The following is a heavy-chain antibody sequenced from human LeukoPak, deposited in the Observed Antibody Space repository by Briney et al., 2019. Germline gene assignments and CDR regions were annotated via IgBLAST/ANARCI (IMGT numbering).Heavy chain of an antibody. J-gene: IGHJ6*03. V-gene: IGHV4-34*01. Sequence: SETLSLTCAVYGGSFSGYYWSWIRQPPGKGLEWIGEINHSGSTNYNPSLKSRVTISVDTSKNQFSLKLSSVTAADTAVYYCARAYRTAIFGVSLGDYYYMDVWGKGTTVTVSS. CDR3: ARAYRTAIFGVSLGDYYYMDV. CDR2: INHSGST. CDR1: GGSFSGYY. D-gene: IGHD3-3*01.